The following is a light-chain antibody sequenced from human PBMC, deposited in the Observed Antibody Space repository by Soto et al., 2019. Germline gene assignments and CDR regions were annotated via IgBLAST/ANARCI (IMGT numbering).Light chain of an antibody. J-gene: IGKJ1*01. CDR3: QHYNYWAPWT. CDR1: QSVSSN. Sequence: EIVMTQSPAALSVSPGERATLSCRASQSVSSNLAWYQQKPGQAPRLLIYGESTRATRIPDRFSGSGYGTEFTLTISSPQSEEFAVYYCQHYNYWAPWTFGQGTKVEIK. V-gene: IGKV3-15*01. CDR2: GES.